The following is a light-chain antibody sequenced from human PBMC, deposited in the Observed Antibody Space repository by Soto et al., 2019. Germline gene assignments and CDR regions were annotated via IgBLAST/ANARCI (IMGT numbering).Light chain of an antibody. CDR3: QQYGGSPLT. V-gene: IGKV3-20*01. J-gene: IGKJ4*01. CDR2: AAF. Sequence: ENVLTQSPGTLSLSPGERVTLSCRASQSIVSNSLAWYQQKPGQAPRLLIYAAFRRAIGIADRFSGSGSGTDFTLTISSLEPEDFAVYYCQQYGGSPLTFGGGTRVEIK. CDR1: QSIVSNS.